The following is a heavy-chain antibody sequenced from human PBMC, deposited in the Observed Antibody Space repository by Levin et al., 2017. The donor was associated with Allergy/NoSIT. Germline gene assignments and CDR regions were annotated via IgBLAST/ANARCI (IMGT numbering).Heavy chain of an antibody. V-gene: IGHV4-59*01. J-gene: IGHJ5*02. CDR3: ARVRTGWGDNQNWFDP. D-gene: IGHD1-1*01. CDR1: GGSISSYY. CDR2: IYYSGST. Sequence: SQTLSLTCTVSGGSISSYYWSWIRQPPGKGLEWIGYIYYSGSTNYNPSLKSRVTISVDTSKNQFSLKLSSVTAADTAVYYCARVRTGWGDNQNWFDPWGQGTLVTVAS.